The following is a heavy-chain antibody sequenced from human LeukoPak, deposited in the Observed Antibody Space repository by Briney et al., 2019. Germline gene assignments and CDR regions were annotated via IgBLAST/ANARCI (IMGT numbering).Heavy chain of an antibody. CDR3: ARKIAVTNWFDP. J-gene: IGHJ5*02. Sequence: ASVKVSCKASGYTFTSYGISWVRQAPGRGLEWMGWISAYNGNTNYAQKLQGRVTMTTDTSTSTAYMELRSLRSDDTAVYYCARKIAVTNWFDPWGQGTLVTVSS. CDR1: GYTFTSYG. CDR2: ISAYNGNT. D-gene: IGHD6-19*01. V-gene: IGHV1-18*01.